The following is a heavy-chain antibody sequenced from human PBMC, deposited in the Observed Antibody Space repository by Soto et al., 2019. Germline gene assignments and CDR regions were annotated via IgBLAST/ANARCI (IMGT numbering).Heavy chain of an antibody. CDR1: GFTFSSYA. D-gene: IGHD4-17*01. V-gene: IGHV3-30-3*01. CDR2: ISYDGSNK. Sequence: QVQLVESGGGVVQPGRSLRLSCAASGFTFSSYAMHWVRQAPGKGLEWVAVISYDGSNKYYADSVKGRVTISRDNSKNTLNLQMNTLSAEDTAVYYYGREWYYGGKGPNLDDWGQGTLVTVSS. J-gene: IGHJ4*02. CDR3: GREWYYGGKGPNLDD.